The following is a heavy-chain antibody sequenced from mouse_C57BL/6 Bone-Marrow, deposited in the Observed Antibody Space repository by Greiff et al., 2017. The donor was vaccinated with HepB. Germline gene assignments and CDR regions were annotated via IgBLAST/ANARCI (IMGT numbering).Heavy chain of an antibody. D-gene: IGHD1-1*01. CDR1: GYTFTSYG. Sequence: QVQLKQSGAELARPGASVKLSCKASGYTFTSYGISWVKQRTGQGLEWIGEIYPRSGNTYYNEKFKGKATLTADKSSSTAYMELRSLTSEDSAVYFCARWDYGSSPYYFDYWGQGTTLTVSS. V-gene: IGHV1-81*01. J-gene: IGHJ2*01. CDR3: ARWDYGSSPYYFDY. CDR2: IYPRSGNT.